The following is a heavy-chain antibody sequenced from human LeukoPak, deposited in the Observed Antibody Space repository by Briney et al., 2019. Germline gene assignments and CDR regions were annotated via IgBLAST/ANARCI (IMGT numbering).Heavy chain of an antibody. CDR1: GGSFSGHY. J-gene: IGHJ6*03. D-gene: IGHD3-16*01. V-gene: IGHV4-34*01. CDR3: ARGVVSGRFGDYYYYVDV. CDR2: VNDRGST. Sequence: PSETLSLTCAVYGGSFSGHYWTWLHQPPGKGLQWIGEVNDRGSTNYNPSLKSRLTISEDKSKKQFFLRLPSVTAADTAVYYCARGVVSGRFGDYYYYVDVWGKGTTVTVSS.